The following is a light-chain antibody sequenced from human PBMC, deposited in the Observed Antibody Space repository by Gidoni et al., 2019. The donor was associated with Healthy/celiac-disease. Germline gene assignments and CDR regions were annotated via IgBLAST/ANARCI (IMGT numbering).Light chain of an antibody. CDR3: QQANSFPWT. J-gene: IGKJ4*01. Sequence: DIQMTQSPSSVSASVGDRVTITCRASQGISNWLAWYQQKPGKAPKLLIYAASSLQSGVPSRFSGSCSRAYITLTISILQPENFTTYYCQQANSFPWTFGGGTKVEIK. CDR2: AAS. V-gene: IGKV1-12*02. CDR1: QGISNW.